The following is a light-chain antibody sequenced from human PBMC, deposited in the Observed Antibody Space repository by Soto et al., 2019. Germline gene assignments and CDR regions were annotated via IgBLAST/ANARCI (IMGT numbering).Light chain of an antibody. Sequence: DIQMTQSPSTLSASVGDRVAITCRASQSINTLLAWYQQKPGKAPKLLIYKASSLESGVPSRFSGSGSETEFTLTISSLQPDDFATYYCQQYYSYPWTFGQGTKVEIK. V-gene: IGKV1-5*03. J-gene: IGKJ1*01. CDR1: QSINTL. CDR3: QQYYSYPWT. CDR2: KAS.